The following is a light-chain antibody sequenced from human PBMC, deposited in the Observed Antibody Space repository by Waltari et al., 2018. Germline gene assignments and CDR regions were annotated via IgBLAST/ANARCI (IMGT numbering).Light chain of an antibody. CDR1: KNIRSY. Sequence: DLQMTQSPSSLSASVGDRVTISCRASKNIRSYLSWYQQKPGIAPKLVIYAASTLQSGVPSRFSGSGSGTNFTLTITSLQAEDFATYYCQQSYSTGTFGPGTIVDIK. J-gene: IGKJ3*01. CDR3: QQSYSTGT. V-gene: IGKV1-39*01. CDR2: AAS.